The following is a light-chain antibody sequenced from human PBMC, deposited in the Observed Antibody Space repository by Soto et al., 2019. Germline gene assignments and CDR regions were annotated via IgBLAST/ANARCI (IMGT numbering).Light chain of an antibody. CDR1: QSISSY. J-gene: IGKJ2*01. CDR3: QQSYSTPHT. Sequence: DIQMTQSPSSLSASVGDRVTITCRASQSISSYLNWYQQKPVKAPKLLIYAASSLQSGVPSRFSGSGSGTDFTLTISSLQPEDFATYYWQQSYSTPHTFGQGTKLEI. CDR2: AAS. V-gene: IGKV1-39*01.